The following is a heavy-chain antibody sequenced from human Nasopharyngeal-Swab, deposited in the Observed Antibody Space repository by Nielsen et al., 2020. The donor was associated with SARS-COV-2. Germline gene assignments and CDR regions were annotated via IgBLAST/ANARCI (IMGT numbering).Heavy chain of an antibody. J-gene: IGHJ4*02. CDR1: GFTFNTYS. V-gene: IGHV3-21*01. CDR2: ISSSSAYI. Sequence: GALKISCAASGFTFNTYSMNWVRQAPGKGLEWVSSISSSSAYIYYADSVKGRFTISRDNAKNSLYLQMNGLRAEDTAVYYCAKDYYGSGGAYYFDYWGQGTLVTVSS. CDR3: AKDYYGSGGAYYFDY. D-gene: IGHD3-10*01.